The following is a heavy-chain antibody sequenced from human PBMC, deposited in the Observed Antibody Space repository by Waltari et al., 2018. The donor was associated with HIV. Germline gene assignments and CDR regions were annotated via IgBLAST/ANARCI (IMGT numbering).Heavy chain of an antibody. V-gene: IGHV4-34*01. CDR2: ISTSRST. J-gene: IGHJ5*01. CDR3: ASRGAPTPVTTDS. CDR1: GGSFSGYY. D-gene: IGHD4-17*01. Sequence: QMQLQQWGAGPLKPSATLSLTCAVQGGSFSGYYWSWLRKPPGKAREGIGEISTSRSTKYNPSLKSRVTISVDTSKNQFSLRLKSVTAADTAVFYCASRGAPTPVTTDSWGQGTLVIVSS.